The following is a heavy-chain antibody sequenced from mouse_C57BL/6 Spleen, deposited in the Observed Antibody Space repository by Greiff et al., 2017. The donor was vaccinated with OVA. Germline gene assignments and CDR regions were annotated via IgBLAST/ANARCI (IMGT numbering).Heavy chain of an antibody. D-gene: IGHD1-1*01. CDR2: INPNNGGT. J-gene: IGHJ1*03. Sequence: EVQLQQSGPELVKPGASVKISCKASGYTFNDYYMNWVKQSHGKSLEWIGDINPNNGGTSYNQKFKGKATLTVDKSSSTAYMELRSLTSEDSAVYYCARKGSGGSYGYFDVWGTGTTVTVSS. CDR1: GYTFNDYY. V-gene: IGHV1-26*01. CDR3: ARKGSGGSYGYFDV.